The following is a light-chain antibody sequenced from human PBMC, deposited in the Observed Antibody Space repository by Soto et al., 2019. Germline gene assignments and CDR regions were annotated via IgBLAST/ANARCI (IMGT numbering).Light chain of an antibody. V-gene: IGKV1-39*01. CDR3: QQSFNTLT. CDR2: SAS. Sequence: DIQMTQSPSSLSASVGDRVTITCRASHSIGTYLSWYQHRPGKAPKLLIYSASTVQSGVPPRFSGSGSETDFTLTISSLQPEDFATYYCQQSFNTLTFGGGTMVDIK. J-gene: IGKJ4*02. CDR1: HSIGTY.